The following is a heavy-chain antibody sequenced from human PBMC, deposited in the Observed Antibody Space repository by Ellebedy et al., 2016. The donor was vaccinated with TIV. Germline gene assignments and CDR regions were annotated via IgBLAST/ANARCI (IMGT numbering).Heavy chain of an antibody. V-gene: IGHV3-30-3*01. CDR2: ISYDGSNK. Sequence: GGSLRLSXAASGFTFSSYAMHWVRQAPGKGLEWVAVISYDGSNKYYADSVKGRFTISRDNSKNTLYLQMNSLRAEDTAVYYCARPAERSESDYGDYEFVNAFDIWGQGTMVTVSS. J-gene: IGHJ3*02. CDR3: ARPAERSESDYGDYEFVNAFDI. CDR1: GFTFSSYA. D-gene: IGHD4-17*01.